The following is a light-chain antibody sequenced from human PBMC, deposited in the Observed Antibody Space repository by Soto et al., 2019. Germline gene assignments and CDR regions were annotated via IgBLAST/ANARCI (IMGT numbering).Light chain of an antibody. V-gene: IGKV3-15*01. CDR2: GAS. CDR3: QQYNNWPPT. Sequence: EIVMTQSPATLSVSPGERATLSCRASQSVSSSLAWYQQQPGQAPRLLIHGASTRATGIPARFSGSGSGSEFTLTISSLQSEDFAVYHCQQYNNWPPTFGQGTKVDIK. CDR1: QSVSSS. J-gene: IGKJ1*01.